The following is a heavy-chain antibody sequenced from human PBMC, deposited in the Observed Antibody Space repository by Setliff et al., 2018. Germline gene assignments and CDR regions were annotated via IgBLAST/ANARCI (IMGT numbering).Heavy chain of an antibody. V-gene: IGHV3-21*01. Sequence: GGSLRLSCVASGFTFSNYAMAWVRQAPGKGLEWVSSISSSSSYINYADSVKGRFTISRDNAKNSLYLQMNSLRAEDTAVYYCASGLGVDYWGQGTLVTVSS. CDR2: ISSSSSYI. CDR3: ASGLGVDY. J-gene: IGHJ4*02. D-gene: IGHD3-10*01. CDR1: GFTFSNYA.